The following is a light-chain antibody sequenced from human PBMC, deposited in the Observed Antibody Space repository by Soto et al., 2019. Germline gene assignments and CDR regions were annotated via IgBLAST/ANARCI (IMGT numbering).Light chain of an antibody. V-gene: IGKV3D-20*02. J-gene: IGKJ5*01. CDR3: QQRSNWPPIT. CDR2: GAS. Sequence: IVLTHSPGTLSLSPGERATLSFSSSQSVSSSYLAWYQQKPGQAPRLLIYGASSRATGIPARFSGSGSGTDFTLTISSLEPEDFAVYYCQQRSNWPPITFGQGTRLEIK. CDR1: QSVSSSY.